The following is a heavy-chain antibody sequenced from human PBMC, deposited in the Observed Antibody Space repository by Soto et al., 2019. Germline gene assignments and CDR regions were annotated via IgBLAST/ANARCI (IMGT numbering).Heavy chain of an antibody. V-gene: IGHV3-66*01. CDR2: IYSGGET. Sequence: EVQLVESGGALVQPGGSLRLSCAASGFTVGISYMSWVRQVPGKGLEWVSIIYSGGETYYAASVKGRFTISRDNSKNTLFLQMSSLRAEDTAVYYCAKRTYCPSTTCFDYWGQGTLVTVSS. CDR1: GFTVGISY. J-gene: IGHJ4*02. D-gene: IGHD2-2*01. CDR3: AKRTYCPSTTCFDY.